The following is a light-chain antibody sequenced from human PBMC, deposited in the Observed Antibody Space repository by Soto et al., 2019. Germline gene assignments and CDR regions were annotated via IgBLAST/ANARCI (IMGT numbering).Light chain of an antibody. CDR3: CSLTNGATWV. CDR2: EAS. J-gene: IGLJ3*02. CDR1: NSDVGSHNF. V-gene: IGLV2-23*01. Sequence: HSALTQPASVSGSPGQSITISCTGTNSDVGSHNFVSWYQQYPGKAPKLLIYEASKRPSGLSNRFSGSKSGNTASLTISGLQAEDEADYYCCSLTNGATWVFGGGTTLTVL.